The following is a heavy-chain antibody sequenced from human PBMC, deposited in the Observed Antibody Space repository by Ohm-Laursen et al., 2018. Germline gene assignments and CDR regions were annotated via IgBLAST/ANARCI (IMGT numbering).Heavy chain of an antibody. V-gene: IGHV2-5*02. CDR1: GFSLSTSGVA. J-gene: IGHJ4*02. D-gene: IGHD6-19*01. CDR3: ARMSSEYSSGWYYFDY. CDR2: IYGDDDK. Sequence: TQTLTLTCTFSGFSLSTSGVAVGWIRQPPGKALEWLALIYGDDDKRYSPSLNSRLTITKDTSKNQVVLTMTNMDPVDTATYYCARMSSEYSSGWYYFDYWGQGTLVTVPS.